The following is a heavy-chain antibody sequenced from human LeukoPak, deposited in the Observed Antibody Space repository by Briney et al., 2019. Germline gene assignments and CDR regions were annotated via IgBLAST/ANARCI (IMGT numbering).Heavy chain of an antibody. CDR1: GFTFSNYA. D-gene: IGHD6-13*01. V-gene: IGHV3-23*01. CDR2: ISFGGTTT. CDR3: AKSFTSSSSDY. J-gene: IGHJ4*02. Sequence: GGSLRLSCVASGFTFSNYAMSWIRQATGKGLEWVSSISFGGTTTYYAGSVKGRFSISRDNSENTLYLQMNGLRADDTAVYSCAKSFTSSSSDYWGQGTLVTVSS.